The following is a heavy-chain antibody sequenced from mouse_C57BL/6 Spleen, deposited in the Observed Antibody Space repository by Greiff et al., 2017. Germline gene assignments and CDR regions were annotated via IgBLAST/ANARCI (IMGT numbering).Heavy chain of an antibody. CDR2: IYPGDGDT. CDR1: GYAFSSSW. D-gene: IGHD2-5*01. CDR3: ARAYYSTFDY. V-gene: IGHV1-82*01. Sequence: QVQLQQSGPELVKPGASVKISCKASGYAFSSSWMNWVKQRPGKGLEWIGRIYPGDGDTNYNGKFKGKATLTADKSSSTAYMQLSSLTSEDSAVYFCARAYYSTFDYWGQGTTLTVSS. J-gene: IGHJ2*01.